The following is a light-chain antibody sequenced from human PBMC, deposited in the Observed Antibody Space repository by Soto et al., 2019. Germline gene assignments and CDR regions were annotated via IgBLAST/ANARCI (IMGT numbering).Light chain of an antibody. CDR2: KVS. Sequence: QSALTQPASVSGSPGQSITISCTGTSSDVGHNKYDSWYQQYPGKVPKLLINKVSNRPSGVSNRFSGSKSGNTASLTISGLLAEDEADYFCTSSTSDSLYVFGTGTQLTVL. CDR3: TSSTSDSLYV. CDR1: SSDVGHNKY. J-gene: IGLJ1*01. V-gene: IGLV2-14*01.